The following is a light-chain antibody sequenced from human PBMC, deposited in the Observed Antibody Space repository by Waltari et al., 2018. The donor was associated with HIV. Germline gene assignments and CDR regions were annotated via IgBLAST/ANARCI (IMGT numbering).Light chain of an antibody. Sequence: QSALTQPASVSGSPGQSIPISCTGTSSDVGLYNYVSWYQQPPGKAPKLMIYEVTNRPSGVSDRFSGSKSGNTASLTISGLQAEDEADYYCTSYTTIFTYVFGTGTWVSVL. CDR2: EVT. V-gene: IGLV2-14*01. CDR3: TSYTTIFTYV. J-gene: IGLJ1*01. CDR1: SSDVGLYNY.